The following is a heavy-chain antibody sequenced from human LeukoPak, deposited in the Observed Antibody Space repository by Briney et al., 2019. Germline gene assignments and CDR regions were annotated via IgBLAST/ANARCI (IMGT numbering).Heavy chain of an antibody. J-gene: IGHJ4*02. D-gene: IGHD3-22*01. Sequence: PGGSLRLSCAASGFTFSSYDMHWVRQATGKGLEWVSAIGTAGDTYYPGSVKGRFTISGENAKNSLYLQMNSLRAGDTAVYYCARAVGYYDSSGYNYFDYWGQGTLVTVSS. CDR2: IGTAGDT. CDR3: ARAVGYYDSSGYNYFDY. V-gene: IGHV3-13*01. CDR1: GFTFSSYD.